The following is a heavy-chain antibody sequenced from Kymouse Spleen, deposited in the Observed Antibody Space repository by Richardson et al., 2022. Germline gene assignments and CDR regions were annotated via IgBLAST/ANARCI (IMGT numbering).Heavy chain of an antibody. CDR1: GFTFSSYA. V-gene: IGHV3-23*04. CDR3: AKAQDFAGMVYAYPFDY. J-gene: IGHJ4*02. D-gene: IGHD2-8*01. Sequence: EVQLVESGGGLVQPGGSLRLSCAASGFTFSSYAMSWVRQAPGKGLEWVSAISGSGGSTYYADSVKGRFTISRDNSKNTLYLQMNSLRAEDTAVYYCAKAQDFAGMVYAYPFDYWGQGTLVTVSS. CDR2: ISGSGGST.